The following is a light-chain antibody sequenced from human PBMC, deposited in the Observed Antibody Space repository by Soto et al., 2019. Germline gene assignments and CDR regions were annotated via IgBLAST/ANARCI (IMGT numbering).Light chain of an antibody. CDR1: QTITSRY. CDR3: QHYHSGHRIA. Sequence: EIVLPPSPGTLSLSPGDRATLSFRANQTITSRYLVWYQQRPGQAPRLLIYGASSRAPGVPDRFSGSGSETDFTLTINRLEPEDFALYYCQHYHSGHRIAFGQGTRLEIK. CDR2: GAS. V-gene: IGKV3-20*01. J-gene: IGKJ5*01.